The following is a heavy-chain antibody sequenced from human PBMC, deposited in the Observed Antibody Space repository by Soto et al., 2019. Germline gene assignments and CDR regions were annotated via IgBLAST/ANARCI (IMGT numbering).Heavy chain of an antibody. D-gene: IGHD6-6*01. J-gene: IGHJ4*02. CDR1: GFTFSHYG. V-gene: IGHV3-30*18. CDR3: AKMKGNSSSFDY. CDR2: ISYDGTAK. Sequence: PGGSLRLSCAASGFTFSHYGLDWVRLAPGGGLEWVAVISYDGTAKYYADSVKGRFTISRDNSQNRLFLQMNSLRAEDTALYYCAKMKGNSSSFDYWGQGTLVTVSS.